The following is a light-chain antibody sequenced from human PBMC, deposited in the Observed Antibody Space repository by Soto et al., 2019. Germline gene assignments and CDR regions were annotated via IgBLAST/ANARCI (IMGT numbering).Light chain of an antibody. V-gene: IGKV3D-7*01. CDR1: QTVSITY. J-gene: IGKJ2*01. CDR2: GAS. CDR3: LQDYNYPYT. Sequence: TQCPGTLTQSPAESATLACRASQTVSITYLTWYQQKPGQAPRLLIFGASTRATGIPARFSGSGSGTEFTLTISSLQSEDFATYYCLQDYNYPYTFGQGTKVDIK.